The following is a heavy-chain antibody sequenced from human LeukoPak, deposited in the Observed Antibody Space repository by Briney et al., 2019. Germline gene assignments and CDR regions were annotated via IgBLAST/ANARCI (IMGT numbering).Heavy chain of an antibody. Sequence: GGSLRLSCVASEFTFSSYNMNWVRQAPGKGLEWVSSTSSSGSYIYYADAVKGRFTISRDNAKNSLYLQMNSLRAEDTAVYYCARGIFWSGYYSNLHFDYWGRGTQVTVSS. CDR3: ARGIFWSGYYSNLHFDY. D-gene: IGHD3-3*01. CDR1: EFTFSSYN. J-gene: IGHJ4*02. V-gene: IGHV3-21*01. CDR2: TSSSGSYI.